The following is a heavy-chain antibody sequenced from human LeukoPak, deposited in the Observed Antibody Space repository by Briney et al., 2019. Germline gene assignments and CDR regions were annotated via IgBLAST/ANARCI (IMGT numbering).Heavy chain of an antibody. D-gene: IGHD2-15*01. CDR2: VNHSGTT. CDR1: GESFSGHY. CDR3: ARRASVDATLDY. Sequence: SETLSLTCAVYGESFSGHYWSWIRQPPGKGLEWIGEVNHSGTTNYNPSLKSRVTISVDTSKNQFSLKLRSVTAADTAVYYCARRASVDATLDYWGQGTLVTVSS. J-gene: IGHJ4*02. V-gene: IGHV4-34*01.